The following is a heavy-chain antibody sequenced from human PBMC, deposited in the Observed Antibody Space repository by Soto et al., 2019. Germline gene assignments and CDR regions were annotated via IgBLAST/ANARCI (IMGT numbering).Heavy chain of an antibody. V-gene: IGHV1-18*01. J-gene: IGHJ6*03. CDR1: GYSFTNYG. CDR2: ISAFNGNT. D-gene: IGHD6-19*01. Sequence: QDQLVQSGAEVKKPGASVTVSCKASGYSFTNYGVTWVRQAPGQGLEWMGWISAFNGNTHYAQNLQGRVTMTTAASTSTDYMELRSLRSDDTAVYYCARDRGVAPPVAGNTHYYYYMDVWGKGTTVTVSS. CDR3: ARDRGVAPPVAGNTHYYYYMDV.